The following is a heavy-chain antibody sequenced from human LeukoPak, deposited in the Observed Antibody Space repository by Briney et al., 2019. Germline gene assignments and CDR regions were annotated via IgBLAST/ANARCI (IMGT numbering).Heavy chain of an antibody. D-gene: IGHD1-7*01. CDR3: AKVRGSITGTTGLDY. J-gene: IGHJ4*02. Sequence: QSGGSLRLSCAASGFTFSSYGMHWVRQAPGKGLEWVAFIRYDGSNKYYADSVKGRFTISRDNSKNTLYLQMNSLRAEDTAVYYCAKVRGSITGTTGLDYWGQGTLVTVSS. CDR1: GFTFSSYG. CDR2: IRYDGSNK. V-gene: IGHV3-30*02.